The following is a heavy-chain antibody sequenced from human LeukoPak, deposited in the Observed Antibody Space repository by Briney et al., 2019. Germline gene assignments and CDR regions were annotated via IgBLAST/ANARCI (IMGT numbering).Heavy chain of an antibody. J-gene: IGHJ4*02. V-gene: IGHV1-69*05. CDR1: GSTFSSYA. Sequence: SVKVSCKASGSTFSSYAISWVRQAPGQGLEWMGRIIPIFGTANYAQKFQGRVTITTDESTSTAYMELSSLRSEDTAVYYCARSGSYSPADFDYWGQGTLVTVSS. CDR2: IIPIFGTA. CDR3: ARSGSYSPADFDY. D-gene: IGHD1-26*01.